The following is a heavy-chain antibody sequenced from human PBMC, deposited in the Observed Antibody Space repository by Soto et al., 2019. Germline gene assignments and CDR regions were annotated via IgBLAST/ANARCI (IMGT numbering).Heavy chain of an antibody. D-gene: IGHD2-2*01. CDR3: ARAAVPAAIDFDY. V-gene: IGHV1-69*02. J-gene: IGHJ4*02. CDR2: IIPILGIA. Sequence: ASVKVSCKASGGTFSSYTISWVRQAPGQGLEWMGRIIPILGIANYAQKFQGRVTITADKSTSTAYMELSSLRSEDTAVYYCARAAVPAAIDFDYWGQGTLVTVSS. CDR1: GGTFSSYT.